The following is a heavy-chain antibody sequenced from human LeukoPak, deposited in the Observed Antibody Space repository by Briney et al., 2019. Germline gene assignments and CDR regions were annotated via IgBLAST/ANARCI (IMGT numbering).Heavy chain of an antibody. CDR2: ISYSGGNT. CDR1: GFTFSDYA. J-gene: IGHJ4*02. CDR3: ASGDSSSWYSFDY. Sequence: GGSLRLSCAASGFTFSDYAMNWVRQALGRGLEWVSTISYSGGNTYYADPVKGRFTISRDNSKNTLYLQMNSLRAEDTAIYYCASGDSSSWYSFDYWGQGTLVTVSS. D-gene: IGHD6-13*01. V-gene: IGHV3-23*01.